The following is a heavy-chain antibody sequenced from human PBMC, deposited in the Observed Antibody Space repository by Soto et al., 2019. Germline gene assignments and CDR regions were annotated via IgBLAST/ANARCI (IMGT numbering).Heavy chain of an antibody. V-gene: IGHV1-69*13. CDR3: ARDFKSTVMGWYLDY. D-gene: IGHD6-19*01. CDR1: GGTFSSYA. CDR2: IIPIFGTA. J-gene: IGHJ4*02. Sequence: GASVKVSFKASGGTFSSYAISWVRQAPGQGLEWMGGIIPIFGTANYAQKFQGRVTITADESTSTAYMELSSLRSEDTAVYYCARDFKSTVMGWYLDYWGQGTLVTVSS.